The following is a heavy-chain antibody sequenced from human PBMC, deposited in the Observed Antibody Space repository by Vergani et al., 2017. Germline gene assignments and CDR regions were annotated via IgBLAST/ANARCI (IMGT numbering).Heavy chain of an antibody. CDR1: GFTFGSYA. V-gene: IGHV3-23*01. D-gene: IGHD3-22*01. CDR2: LSASGHNT. CDR3: AREGFYDSSGYGYFDY. Sequence: EMQLLESGGGLVKPGGSLRLSCAASGFTFGSYAMTWVRQAPGKGLEWVSALSASGHNTYHADSVKGRFTISRDNSKNMLYLQMNSLRAEDAAVYYCAREGFYDSSGYGYFDYWGQGTLVTVSS. J-gene: IGHJ4*02.